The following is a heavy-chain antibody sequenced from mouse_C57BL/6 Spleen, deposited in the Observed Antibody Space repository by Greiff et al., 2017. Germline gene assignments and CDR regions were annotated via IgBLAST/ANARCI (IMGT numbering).Heavy chain of an antibody. CDR1: GYTFPSYW. CDR2: IDHSDSYT. V-gene: IGHV1-50*01. J-gene: IGHJ4*01. Sequence: QVQLQQPGAELVKPGASVQLSCKASGYTFPSYWMQWVKQRPGQGLEWIGAIDHSDSYTNYNQKFKGKATLTVATDSSTAYMQLSSLTSEDSAVYYCARRYYGSSDYAMDYWGQGTSVTVSA. D-gene: IGHD1-1*01. CDR3: ARRYYGSSDYAMDY.